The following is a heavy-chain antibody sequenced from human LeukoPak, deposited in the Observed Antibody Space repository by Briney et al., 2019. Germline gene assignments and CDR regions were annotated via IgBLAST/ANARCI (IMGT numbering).Heavy chain of an antibody. CDR3: ARERGWGIAAAGLFDP. CDR2: IYTSGST. D-gene: IGHD6-13*01. J-gene: IGHJ5*02. Sequence: SETLSLTCTVSGGSISSYYWSWIRQPAGKGLEWIGRIYTSGSTNYNPSLKSRVTMSVDTSKNQFSLKLSSVTAADTAVYYCARERGWGIAAAGLFDPWGQGTLVTVSS. V-gene: IGHV4-4*07. CDR1: GGSISSYY.